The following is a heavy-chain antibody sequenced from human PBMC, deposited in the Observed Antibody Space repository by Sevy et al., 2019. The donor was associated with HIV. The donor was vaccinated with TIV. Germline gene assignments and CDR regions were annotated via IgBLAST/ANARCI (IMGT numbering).Heavy chain of an antibody. J-gene: IGHJ6*02. CDR2: IYYSGST. CDR1: GGSISSYY. CDR3: ARSPRGYSYGYHYYYGMDV. D-gene: IGHD5-18*01. V-gene: IGHV4-59*13. Sequence: SETLSLTCTVSGGSISSYYWSWIRQPPGKGLEWIGYIYYSGSTNYNPSLKSRVTISVDTSKNQFSLKLSSVTAADTVVYYCARSPRGYSYGYHYYYGMDVWGQGTTVTVSS.